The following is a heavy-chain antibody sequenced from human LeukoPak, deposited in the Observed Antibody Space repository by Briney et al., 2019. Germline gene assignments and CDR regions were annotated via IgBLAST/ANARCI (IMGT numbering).Heavy chain of an antibody. CDR3: ARHGITGTVDY. J-gene: IGHJ4*02. V-gene: IGHV4-59*01. CDR2: IYYSGST. CDR1: GGSISSYY. Sequence: PSETLSLTCTVSGGSISSYYWSWIRQPPGKGLEWIGYIYYSGSTNYNPSLKSRVTISVDTSKNQSSLKLSSVTAADTAVYYCARHGITGTVDYWGQGTLVTVSS. D-gene: IGHD1-20*01.